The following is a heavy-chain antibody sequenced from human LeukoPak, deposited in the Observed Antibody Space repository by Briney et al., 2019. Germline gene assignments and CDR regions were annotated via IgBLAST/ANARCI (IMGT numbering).Heavy chain of an antibody. CDR1: GFTFSSYS. Sequence: GGSLRLSCAASGFTFSSYSMNWVRQAPGKGLEWVSAISGSGGSTYYADSVKGRFTISRDNSKNTLYLQMNSLRAEDTAVYYCAKDSRSGRHSSGSSYFDYWGQGTLVTVSS. CDR3: AKDSRSGRHSSGSSYFDY. CDR2: ISGSGGST. D-gene: IGHD3-22*01. V-gene: IGHV3-23*01. J-gene: IGHJ4*02.